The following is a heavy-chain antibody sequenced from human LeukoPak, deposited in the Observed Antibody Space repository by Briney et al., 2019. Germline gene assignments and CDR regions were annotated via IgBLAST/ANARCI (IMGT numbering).Heavy chain of an antibody. D-gene: IGHD4-11*01. J-gene: IGHJ4*02. Sequence: GGSLRLSCAASGFTFSSYAMSWVRQAPGKGLEWVSTISGSGYSTYYADSVEGRFTISRDNSNNVLYLQMSSLRAEDTAVYYCAKRDYSNYALDYWGQGTLVTVSS. CDR2: ISGSGYST. CDR1: GFTFSSYA. CDR3: AKRDYSNYALDY. V-gene: IGHV3-23*01.